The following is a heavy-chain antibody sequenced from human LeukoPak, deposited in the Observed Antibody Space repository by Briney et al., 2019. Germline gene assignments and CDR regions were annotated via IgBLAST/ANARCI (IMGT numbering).Heavy chain of an antibody. CDR3: ARDRSGWSYYFDY. CDR2: ISSSSSTM. D-gene: IGHD6-19*01. Sequence: GGSLRLSCAASGFTFSGYSMNWVRQAPGKGLEWVSYISSSSSTMYYADSVKGRFTISRDNAKNSLYLQLNSLRDEDTAVYYCARDRSGWSYYFDYWGQGTLVTVSS. CDR1: GFTFSGYS. V-gene: IGHV3-48*02. J-gene: IGHJ4*02.